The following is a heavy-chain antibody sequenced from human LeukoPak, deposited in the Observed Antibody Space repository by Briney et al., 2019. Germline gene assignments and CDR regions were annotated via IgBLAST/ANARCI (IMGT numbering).Heavy chain of an antibody. CDR3: TRLQIAVAGPNWFDP. J-gene: IGHJ5*02. CDR2: IKQDGSVQ. D-gene: IGHD6-19*01. CDR1: KFTFSSYW. V-gene: IGHV3-7*01. Sequence: GGSLRLSCAASKFTFSSYWMSWVRQAPGKGLEWVANIKQDGSVQFYMDSLKGRFSVSRDNAKNSLYLQMNGLRVEDTAVYYCTRLQIAVAGPNWFDPWGQGTLVTASS.